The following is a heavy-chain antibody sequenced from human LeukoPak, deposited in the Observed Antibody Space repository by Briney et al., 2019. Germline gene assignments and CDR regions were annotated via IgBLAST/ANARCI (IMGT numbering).Heavy chain of an antibody. CDR3: AKNPPGYSSSWYYFDY. J-gene: IGHJ4*02. CDR2: ISGSGGST. D-gene: IGHD6-13*01. CDR1: GFTFSSYA. V-gene: IGHV3-23*01. Sequence: GGSLRLSCAASGFTFSSYAMSWVRQAPGKGLEWVSAISGSGGSTYYVDSVKGRFTISRDNSKNTLYLQMNSLRAEDTAVYYCAKNPPGYSSSWYYFDYWGQGTLVTVSS.